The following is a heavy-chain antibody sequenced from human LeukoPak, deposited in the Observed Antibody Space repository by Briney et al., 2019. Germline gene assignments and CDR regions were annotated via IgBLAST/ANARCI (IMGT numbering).Heavy chain of an antibody. CDR1: GYTLTELS. D-gene: IGHD1-26*01. CDR2: FDPEDGET. J-gene: IGHJ4*02. V-gene: IGHV1-24*01. Sequence: ASVKVSCKVSGYTLTELSMHWVRQAPGKGLEWMEGFDPEDGETIYAQKFQGRVTMTEDTSTDTAYMELSSLRSDDTAVYYCAREVLSGSYPDYWGQGTLVTVSS. CDR3: AREVLSGSYPDY.